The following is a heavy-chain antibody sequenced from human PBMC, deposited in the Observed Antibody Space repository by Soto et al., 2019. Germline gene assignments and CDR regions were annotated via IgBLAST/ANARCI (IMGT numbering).Heavy chain of an antibody. V-gene: IGHV1-69*13. D-gene: IGHD3-22*01. CDR1: GGTFSSYA. Sequence: GASVKVSCKASGGTFSSYAISWVRQAPGQGLEWMGGIIPIFGTANYAQKFQGRVTITADESTSTAYMELSSLRSEDTAVYYCARTLPYYYDSSGKNWFEPWGQGTLVTVSS. CDR2: IIPIFGTA. J-gene: IGHJ5*02. CDR3: ARTLPYYYDSSGKNWFEP.